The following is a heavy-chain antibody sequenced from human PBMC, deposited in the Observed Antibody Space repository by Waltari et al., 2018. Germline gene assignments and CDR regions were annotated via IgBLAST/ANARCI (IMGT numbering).Heavy chain of an antibody. Sequence: QVQLVEAGRTEVIPGRSLRLARGAAGSPLHSYGVHYVRQAPGKGLEWVAVIWYDGSNKYYADSVKGRFTISRDNSKNTLYLQMNSLRAEDTAVYYCARDSYGSYTLLYWGQGTLVTVSS. J-gene: IGHJ4*02. CDR1: GSPLHSYG. CDR2: IWYDGSNK. V-gene: IGHV3-33*08. D-gene: IGHD1-26*01. CDR3: ARDSYGSYTLLY.